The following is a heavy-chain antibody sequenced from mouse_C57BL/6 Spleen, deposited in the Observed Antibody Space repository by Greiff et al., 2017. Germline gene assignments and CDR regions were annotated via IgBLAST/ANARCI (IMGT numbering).Heavy chain of an antibody. J-gene: IGHJ2*01. CDR2: INPNNGGT. CDR1: GYTFTDSN. V-gene: IGHV1-22*01. Sequence: VQLQQSGPELVKPGASVKMSCTASGYTFTDSNLHWVKQSHGQSLEWIGYINPNNGGTSYNQKFKGKATSTVNTSSSTAYMTLRILTSEESAVYYCARGRWLLHLDYWGQGTTLTVSS. D-gene: IGHD2-3*01. CDR3: ARGRWLLHLDY.